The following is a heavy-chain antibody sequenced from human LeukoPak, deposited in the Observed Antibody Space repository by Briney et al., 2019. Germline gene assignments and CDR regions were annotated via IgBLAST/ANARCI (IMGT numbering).Heavy chain of an antibody. CDR3: ARLDIVVVPAAYIDY. V-gene: IGHV3-11*04. CDR1: GFTFSDYY. J-gene: IGHJ4*02. Sequence: PGGSLRLSCAASGFTFSDYYMSWIRQAPGKGLEWVSYISSSGSTIYYADSVKGRFTISRDNAKNSLYLQMNSLRAEGTAMYYCARLDIVVVPAAYIDYWGQGTLVTVSS. CDR2: ISSSGSTI. D-gene: IGHD2-2*03.